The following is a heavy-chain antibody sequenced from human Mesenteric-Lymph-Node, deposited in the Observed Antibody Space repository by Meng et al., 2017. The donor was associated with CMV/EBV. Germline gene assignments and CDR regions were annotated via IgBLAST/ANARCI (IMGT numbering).Heavy chain of an antibody. CDR3: ATQSDYYYYFRDY. Sequence: GESLKISCKASGYNFTNYWVGWVRQMPGKGLEWMGIIDPDDSETRYSPSLQGQVTISVDKSINSAYLQWSSLKASDTAMYYCATQSDYYYYFRDYWGQGTLVTVSS. D-gene: IGHD3-22*01. CDR2: IDPDDSET. J-gene: IGHJ4*02. CDR1: GYNFTNYW. V-gene: IGHV5-51*01.